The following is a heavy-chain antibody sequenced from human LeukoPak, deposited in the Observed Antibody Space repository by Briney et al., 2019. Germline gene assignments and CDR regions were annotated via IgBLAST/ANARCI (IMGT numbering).Heavy chain of an antibody. D-gene: IGHD6-19*01. V-gene: IGHV1-18*01. J-gene: IGHJ4*02. CDR3: ASARDFGWEGMWN. CDR2: ISVYNGNT. CDR1: GYTFSSYG. Sequence: ASVKVSCKASGYTFSSYGISWVRQAPRQGLEWMGWISVYNGNTNYAQKFQGRVTMTRDTSISTAYMELSRLRSDDTAVYYCASARDFGWEGMWNWGQGTLVTVSS.